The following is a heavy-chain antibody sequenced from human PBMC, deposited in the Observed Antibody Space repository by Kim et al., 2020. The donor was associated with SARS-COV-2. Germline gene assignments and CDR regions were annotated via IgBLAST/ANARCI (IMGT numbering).Heavy chain of an antibody. V-gene: IGHV3-15*01. CDR2: GGTT. CDR3: TTDSANPH. D-gene: IGHD3-10*01. J-gene: IGHJ4*02. Sequence: GGTTDDAAPVKGRFTISRDDSKNTLYLQMNSLKTEDTAVYYCTTDSANPHWGQGTLVTVSS.